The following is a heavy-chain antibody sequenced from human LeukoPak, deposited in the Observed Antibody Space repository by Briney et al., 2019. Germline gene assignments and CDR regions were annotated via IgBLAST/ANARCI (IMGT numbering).Heavy chain of an antibody. Sequence: PGGSLRLSCAASGFTFSSYGMHWVRQAPGKGLEWVAFIRYDGSNKYYADSVKGRFTISRDNSKNTLYLQMNSLRAEDTAVYYCVSFASGSWSYWGRGTLVTVSS. J-gene: IGHJ4*02. CDR2: IRYDGSNK. CDR3: VSFASGSWSY. CDR1: GFTFSSYG. V-gene: IGHV3-30*02. D-gene: IGHD3-10*01.